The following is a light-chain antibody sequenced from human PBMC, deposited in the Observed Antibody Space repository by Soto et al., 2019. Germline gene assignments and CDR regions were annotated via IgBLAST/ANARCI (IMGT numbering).Light chain of an antibody. CDR3: TSYTSSSTLV. J-gene: IGLJ3*02. Sequence: QSALTQPASVSGSPGQSITISCTGTSSDVGAYNYVSWYRQHPGKAPKLMIYEVTNRPSGVSNRFSGSKSGSTAFLTISGLQAEDEADYYCTSYTSSSTLVFGGGTKLTVL. CDR1: SSDVGAYNY. CDR2: EVT. V-gene: IGLV2-14*01.